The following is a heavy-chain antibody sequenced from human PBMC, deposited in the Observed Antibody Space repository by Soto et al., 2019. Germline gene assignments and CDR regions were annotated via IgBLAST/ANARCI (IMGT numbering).Heavy chain of an antibody. CDR3: ARGRLRRIMITFGEIPPPPEDY. Sequence: QVQLVESGGGVVQPGRSLRLSCAASGFTFSSYGMHWVRQAPGKGLEWVAVIWYDGSNKYYADSVKGRFTISRDNSKNTLYLQMNSLRAEDTAVYYCARGRLRRIMITFGEIPPPPEDYWGQGTLVTVSS. J-gene: IGHJ4*02. CDR2: IWYDGSNK. V-gene: IGHV3-33*01. CDR1: GFTFSSYG. D-gene: IGHD3-16*01.